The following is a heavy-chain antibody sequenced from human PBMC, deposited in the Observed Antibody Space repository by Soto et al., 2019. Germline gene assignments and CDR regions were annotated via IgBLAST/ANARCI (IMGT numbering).Heavy chain of an antibody. D-gene: IGHD5-18*01. J-gene: IGHJ5*02. CDR1: GGSISSSSYY. Sequence: SETLSLTCTVSGGSISSSSYYWGWIRQPPGKGLEWIGSIYYSGSTYYNPSLKSRVTISVDTSKNQFALKLSSLTVADTAVYYCARQRTAAKWFDPWGQGTLVTVSS. V-gene: IGHV4-39*01. CDR2: IYYSGST. CDR3: ARQRTAAKWFDP.